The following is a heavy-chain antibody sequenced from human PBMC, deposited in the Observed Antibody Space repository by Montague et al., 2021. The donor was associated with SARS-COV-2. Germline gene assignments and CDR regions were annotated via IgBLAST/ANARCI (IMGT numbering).Heavy chain of an antibody. CDR2: IYYSGST. CDR1: GGSISTYY. CDR3: ASPGGYCTGGSCYYV. D-gene: IGHD2-15*01. J-gene: IGHJ6*02. V-gene: IGHV4-59*01. Sequence: SETLSLTCSVSGGSISTYYWSWIRQPPGKGLEWIGYIYYSGSTNYNPSLKSRVTISIDTSKNQFSLELSSVTAADMAVYYCASPGGYCTGGSCYYVWGLGTTVTVSS.